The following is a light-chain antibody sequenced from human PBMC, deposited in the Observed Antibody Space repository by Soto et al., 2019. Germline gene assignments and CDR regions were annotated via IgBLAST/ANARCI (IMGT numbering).Light chain of an antibody. J-gene: IGKJ1*01. CDR2: EVS. Sequence: DILLAQSPSTLSASLGDRVTMSFRASQSINKWLAWYQHKPGKAPNLLIYEVSTLHSGVPSRFSGSGSGTEFTLTISSLRPDDFATYYCQQYDTYPWTFGQGTKVDIK. CDR1: QSINKW. CDR3: QQYDTYPWT. V-gene: IGKV1-5*03.